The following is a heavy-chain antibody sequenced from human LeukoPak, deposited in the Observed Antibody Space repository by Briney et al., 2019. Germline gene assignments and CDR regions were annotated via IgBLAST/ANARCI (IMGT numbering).Heavy chain of an antibody. CDR3: AKIAQLWLQFLDY. V-gene: IGHV3-23*01. D-gene: IGHD5-18*01. CDR1: GFTFSSYA. Sequence: SGGSLRLSCAASGFTFSSYAMSWVRQAPGKGLEWVSAISGSGGSTYYADSVKGRFTISGDNSKNTLYLQMNSLRAEDTAVYYCAKIAQLWLQFLDYWGQGTLVTVSS. CDR2: ISGSGGST. J-gene: IGHJ4*02.